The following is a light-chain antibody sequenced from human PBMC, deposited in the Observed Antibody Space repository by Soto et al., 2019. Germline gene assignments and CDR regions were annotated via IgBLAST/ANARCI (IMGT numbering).Light chain of an antibody. J-gene: IGLJ1*01. CDR3: SSYTSGSTYV. CDR1: SSDVGGYRY. Sequence: QSVLTQPAAVSGSPGQSITISCTGTSSDVGGYRYVSWYQQHPGKAPKLMIYEVSYRPSGVSNRFSGSKSGNTASLTISGLQTEDEADYYCSSYTSGSTYVFGTGTKVTVL. V-gene: IGLV2-14*01. CDR2: EVS.